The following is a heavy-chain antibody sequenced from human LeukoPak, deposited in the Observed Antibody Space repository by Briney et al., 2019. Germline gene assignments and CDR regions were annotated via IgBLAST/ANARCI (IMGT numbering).Heavy chain of an antibody. D-gene: IGHD3-22*01. CDR1: GYTFTSYY. CDR2: INPSGGST. Sequence: ASVKVSFKASGYTFTSYYMHWVRQAPGQGLEWMGIINPSGGSTSYAQKFQGRVTMIRDTSTSTVYMELSRLRSDDTAVYYCAVLYYDSSGVGYYFDYWGQGTLVTVSS. CDR3: AVLYYDSSGVGYYFDY. J-gene: IGHJ4*02. V-gene: IGHV1-46*01.